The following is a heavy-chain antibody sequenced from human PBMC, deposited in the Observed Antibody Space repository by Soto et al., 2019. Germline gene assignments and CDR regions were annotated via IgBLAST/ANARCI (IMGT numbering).Heavy chain of an antibody. J-gene: IGHJ4*02. CDR3: AREDFYRFDY. Sequence: EVQLVESGGGLVQPGWSLRVSCAASGFSFTSYWMSWGRQAPGKGLEWVANIKEDGSAKYYLDSVKGRFTISRDNANNSLSLQMSSLRAEATAVYYCAREDFYRFDYWGQGNLVTVSS. V-gene: IGHV3-7*01. CDR2: IKEDGSAK. CDR1: GFSFTSYW.